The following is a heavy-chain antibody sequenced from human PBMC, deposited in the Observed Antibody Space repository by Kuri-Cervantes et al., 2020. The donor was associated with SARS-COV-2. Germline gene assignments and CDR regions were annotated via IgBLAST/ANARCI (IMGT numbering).Heavy chain of an antibody. CDR1: GFTFSRYA. V-gene: IGHV3-30-3*01. CDR3: ARDRVGVHDS. Sequence: GESLNSSCAASGFTFSRYAMHWVRQAPGKGLEWVAVISYDGTNKDYTASRKGRFTISRDNSQNTLYLQMKSLRTEDTALYYCARDRVGVHDSWGQGTLVTVSS. J-gene: IGHJ4*02. D-gene: IGHD2-8*01. CDR2: ISYDGTNK.